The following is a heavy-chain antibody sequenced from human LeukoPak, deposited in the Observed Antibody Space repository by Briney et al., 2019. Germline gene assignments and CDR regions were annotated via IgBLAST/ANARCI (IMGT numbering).Heavy chain of an antibody. CDR3: AKTLVRGVIMGGPGFDP. CDR1: GFTFDDYA. Sequence: PGGSLRLSCAASGFTFDDYAMHWVRQAPGKGLEWVSGIRWNSGSIGYADSVKGRFTISRDNAKNSLYLQMNSLRAEDTALYYCAKTLVRGVIMGGPGFDPWGQGTLVTVSS. J-gene: IGHJ5*02. CDR2: IRWNSGSI. V-gene: IGHV3-9*01. D-gene: IGHD3-10*01.